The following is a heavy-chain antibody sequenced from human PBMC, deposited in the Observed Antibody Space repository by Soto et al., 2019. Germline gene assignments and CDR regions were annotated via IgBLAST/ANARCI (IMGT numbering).Heavy chain of an antibody. CDR2: IIPITGTA. D-gene: IGHD2-2*01. Sequence: QVQLVQSGAEVKKPGSSVKVSCKASGGTFGSYAISWVRQAPGQGPEWMGGIIPITGTANYAQKFQGRLTITADESTSAACMQVSSLRSEDTAVYYCARSQGSSTSLEIYYYYYYGMDVWGQGTTVTVSS. V-gene: IGHV1-69*01. CDR1: GGTFGSYA. CDR3: ARSQGSSTSLEIYYYYYYGMDV. J-gene: IGHJ6*02.